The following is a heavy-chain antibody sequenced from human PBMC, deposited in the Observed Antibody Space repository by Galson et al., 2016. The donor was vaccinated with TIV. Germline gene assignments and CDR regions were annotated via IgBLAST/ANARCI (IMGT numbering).Heavy chain of an antibody. CDR1: GYGFSHYW. J-gene: IGHJ5*02. D-gene: IGHD3-22*01. CDR3: ARQEGYDDRSVYYPDIRWFDH. Sequence: QSGAEVKKPGESLRISCQASGYGFSHYWVAWVRQLPGKGLEWMGIIYPGDSTVRYSPSFPGQVTISVDTSLSSAYLQWSSLKASDTTTYFCARQEGYDDRSVYYPDIRWFDHWGQGTMVTVSS. V-gene: IGHV5-51*01. CDR2: IYPGDSTV.